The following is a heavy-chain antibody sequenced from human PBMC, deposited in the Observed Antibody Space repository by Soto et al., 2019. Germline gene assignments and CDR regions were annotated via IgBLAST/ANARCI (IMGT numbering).Heavy chain of an antibody. CDR1: GGSISRYY. Sequence: TLSLTCTVSGGSISRYYWSWIRQPPGKGLEWIGYIYYSGSTNYNPSLKSRVTISVDTSKDQFSLKLSSVTAADTAVYYCAREGLSGPQYNCFDPWGQGTLVTVSS. J-gene: IGHJ5*02. D-gene: IGHD3-10*01. CDR3: AREGLSGPQYNCFDP. V-gene: IGHV4-59*01. CDR2: IYYSGST.